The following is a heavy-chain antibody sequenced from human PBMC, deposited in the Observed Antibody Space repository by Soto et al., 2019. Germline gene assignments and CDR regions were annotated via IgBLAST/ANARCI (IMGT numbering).Heavy chain of an antibody. CDR2: ISTSGGTI. CDR1: GFTFSICS. CDR3: ARTYNWNHAASDYYYGMDV. D-gene: IGHD1-20*01. V-gene: IGHV3-48*02. J-gene: IGHJ6*02. Sequence: GGSLRLSCAASGFTFSICSMNWVRQAPGKGLEWISHISTSGGTIYYADSVKGRFTISRDNAQNSLYLQMNSLRDEDTPIYYCARTYNWNHAASDYYYGMDVWGQGTTVTVSS.